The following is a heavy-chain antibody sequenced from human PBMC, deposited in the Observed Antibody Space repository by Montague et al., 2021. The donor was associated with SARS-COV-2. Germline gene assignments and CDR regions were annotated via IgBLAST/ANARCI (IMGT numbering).Heavy chain of an antibody. D-gene: IGHD5-24*01. V-gene: IGHV4-39*02. CDR3: ARTSKLPESSSGNYYYHAMDV. J-gene: IGHJ6*02. CDR1: GGSISSSTYY. CDR2: LYNGGTT. Sequence: SETLSLTCNVSGGSISSSTYYWGWIRQPPGKGLEWIGNLYNGGTTYYSPSLKSRVTISVDTSKNHFSLNMASVTAADTAVYYCARTSKLPESSSGNYYYHAMDVWGQGTTVTVSS.